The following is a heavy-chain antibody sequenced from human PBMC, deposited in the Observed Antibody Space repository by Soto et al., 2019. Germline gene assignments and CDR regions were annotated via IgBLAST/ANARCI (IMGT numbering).Heavy chain of an antibody. CDR1: GYNFATYW. D-gene: IGHD3-10*01. CDR2: IYPGDSET. V-gene: IGHV5-51*01. J-gene: IGHJ4*02. Sequence: GESLKISCKGSGYNFATYWIGWVRQMPGKGLEWMGIIYPGDSETRYSPSFQGQVTISADKSISTAYLQWSSLEASDNAMYYCARTYYYSLGSYYVPDYWGPGALVTVSS. CDR3: ARTYYYSLGSYYVPDY.